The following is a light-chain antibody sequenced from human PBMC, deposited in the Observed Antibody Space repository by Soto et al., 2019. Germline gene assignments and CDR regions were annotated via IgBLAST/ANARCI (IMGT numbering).Light chain of an antibody. CDR3: SSYTSSSTRV. J-gene: IGLJ2*01. CDR1: SSDVGGYNY. Sequence: QSVLTQPASVSGSPGQSITISCTGTSSDVGGYNYVSWYQQHPGKAPKLMIYDVSNRPSGVSNRFSGSKSGNTASLTISGLQAEDEAAYYCSSYTSSSTRVFGGGTKLNVL. V-gene: IGLV2-14*01. CDR2: DVS.